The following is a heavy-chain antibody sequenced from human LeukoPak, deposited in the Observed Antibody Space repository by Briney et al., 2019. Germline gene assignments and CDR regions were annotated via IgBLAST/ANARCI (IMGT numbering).Heavy chain of an antibody. CDR3: AKDLTLYDSSGFFDY. J-gene: IGHJ4*02. V-gene: IGHV3-33*06. Sequence: GGSLRLSCAASGFTFSNYAMHWVRQAPGKGLEWVAVIWYDGSDKYYVDSVKGRSTISRDTSKNTLYLRMNSLRAEDTAVYYCAKDLTLYDSSGFFDYWGQGTLVTVSS. D-gene: IGHD3-22*01. CDR1: GFTFSNYA. CDR2: IWYDGSDK.